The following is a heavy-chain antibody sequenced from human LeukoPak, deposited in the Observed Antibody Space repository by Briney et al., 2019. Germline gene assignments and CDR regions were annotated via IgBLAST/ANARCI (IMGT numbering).Heavy chain of an antibody. Sequence: SVRVSCKASGGTFSSYAISWVRQAPGQGLEWMGGIIPIFGTANYAQKFQGRVTITTDESTSTAYMELSSLRSEDTAVYYCAREAGGNWGWAFDYWGQGTLVTVSS. CDR2: IIPIFGTA. V-gene: IGHV1-69*05. CDR3: AREAGGNWGWAFDY. J-gene: IGHJ4*02. D-gene: IGHD7-27*01. CDR1: GGTFSSYA.